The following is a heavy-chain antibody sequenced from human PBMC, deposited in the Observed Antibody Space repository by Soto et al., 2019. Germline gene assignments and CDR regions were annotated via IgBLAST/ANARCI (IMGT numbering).Heavy chain of an antibody. D-gene: IGHD3-10*01. CDR1: GGSISSSNW. CDR2: IYYSGSI. J-gene: IGHJ4*02. Sequence: QVQLQESGPGLVKPSGTLSLTCAVSGGSISSSNWWSWVRQHPGKGLEGIGEIYYSGSINYNPALKSRVSLSVDTSMSQFSLKLSSAPAADTVVYYGARRAWGSGSSNPRDYFDYWGQGTLVTVSS. V-gene: IGHV4-4*02. CDR3: ARRAWGSGSSNPRDYFDY.